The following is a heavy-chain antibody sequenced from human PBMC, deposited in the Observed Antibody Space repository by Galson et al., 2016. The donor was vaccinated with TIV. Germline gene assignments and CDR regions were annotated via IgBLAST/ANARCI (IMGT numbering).Heavy chain of an antibody. Sequence: SVKVSCKASGYTFTRYYMHWMRQAPGQGLEWMGVIDPSGGSTTYAQKFQGRVTMNRDTSTSTVYMELSSLTSEDTAVYYCATYGSGRQASFDFWGQGTLVTVSS. CDR3: ATYGSGRQASFDF. J-gene: IGHJ4*02. CDR2: IDPSGGST. CDR1: GYTFTRYY. V-gene: IGHV1-46*03. D-gene: IGHD3-10*01.